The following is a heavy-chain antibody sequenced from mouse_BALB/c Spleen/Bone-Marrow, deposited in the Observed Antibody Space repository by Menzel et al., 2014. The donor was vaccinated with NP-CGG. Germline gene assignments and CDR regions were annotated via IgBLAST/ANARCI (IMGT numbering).Heavy chain of an antibody. V-gene: IGHV4-1*02. Sequence: DVMLVESGGGLVQPGGSLKLSCAASGFDFSGFWMGWVRQAPGKGLEWIGEINPDSSTINYTPSLKDRFIISRDNAKNTLYLQMSKVRSEDTALYYCARLGYYGGFAYWGQGTLLTVSA. CDR1: GFDFSGFW. CDR3: ARLGYYGGFAY. CDR2: INPDSSTI. J-gene: IGHJ3*01. D-gene: IGHD2-3*01.